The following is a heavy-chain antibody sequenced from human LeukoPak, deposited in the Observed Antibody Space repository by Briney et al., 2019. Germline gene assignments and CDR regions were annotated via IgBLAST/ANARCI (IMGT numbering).Heavy chain of an antibody. CDR1: GFTFSSYG. CDR2: IRYDGSNK. V-gene: IGHV3-30*02. CDR3: ASPPVVPAAPDFDY. Sequence: GGSLRLSCAASGFTFSSYGMHWVRQAPGKGLEWVAFIRYDGSNKYYADSVKGRFTISRDNSENTLYLQMNSLRAEDTAVYYCASPPVVPAAPDFDYWGQGTLVTVSS. J-gene: IGHJ4*02. D-gene: IGHD2-2*01.